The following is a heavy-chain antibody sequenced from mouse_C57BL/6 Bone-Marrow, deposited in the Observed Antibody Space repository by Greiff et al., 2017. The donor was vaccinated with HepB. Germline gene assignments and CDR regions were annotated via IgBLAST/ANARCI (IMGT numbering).Heavy chain of an antibody. CDR3: ARLSYYGSSHYFDY. V-gene: IGHV5-6*01. CDR1: GFTFSSYG. J-gene: IGHJ2*01. CDR2: ISSGGSYT. D-gene: IGHD1-1*01. Sequence: EVMLVESGGDLVKPGGSLKLSCAASGFTFSSYGMSWVRQTPDKRLEWVATISSGGSYTYYPDSVKGRFTISRDNAKNTLYLQMSSLKSEDRAMYYCARLSYYGSSHYFDYWGQGTTLTVSS.